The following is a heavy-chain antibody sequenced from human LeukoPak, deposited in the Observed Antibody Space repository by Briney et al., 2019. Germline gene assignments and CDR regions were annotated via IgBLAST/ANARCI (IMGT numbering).Heavy chain of an antibody. J-gene: IGHJ4*02. D-gene: IGHD6-13*01. Sequence: SVKVSCKASGGTFSSYAISWVRQAPGQGLEWMGGIIPIFGTANYAQKFQGRVTITADESTSTAYMELSSLRSEDTAVYYCARGPQGIAAAGLDYWGQGTLVTVSS. CDR2: IIPIFGTA. CDR1: GGTFSSYA. CDR3: ARGPQGIAAAGLDY. V-gene: IGHV1-69*01.